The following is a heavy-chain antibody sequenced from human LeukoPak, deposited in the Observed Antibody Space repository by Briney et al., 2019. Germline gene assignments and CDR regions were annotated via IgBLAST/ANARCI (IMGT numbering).Heavy chain of an antibody. J-gene: IGHJ4*02. CDR1: GFIFSDYY. V-gene: IGHV3-11*01. CDR2: ISDSGSTI. D-gene: IGHD3-22*01. Sequence: KPGGSLRLSCAASGFIFSDYYMTWIRQTPGKGLEWLSYISDSGSTINYADSVKGRLTISRDNAKKSLFLQMNSLRVEGTAVYYCAIYYDSSGSIDHWGQGTLVTVSS. CDR3: AIYYDSSGSIDH.